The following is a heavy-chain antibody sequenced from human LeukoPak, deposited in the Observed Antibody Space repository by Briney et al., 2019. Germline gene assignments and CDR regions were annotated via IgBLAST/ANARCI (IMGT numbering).Heavy chain of an antibody. D-gene: IGHD5-18*01. CDR2: IYYSGST. V-gene: IGHV4-39*07. Sequence: SETLSLTCTVSGGSISSSSYYWGWIRQPPGKGLEWIGSIYYSGSTYYNPSLKSRVTISVDTSKNQFSLKLSSVTAADTAVYYCARYGYEDPGYWGQGTLVTVSS. CDR3: ARYGYEDPGY. CDR1: GGSISSSSYY. J-gene: IGHJ4*02.